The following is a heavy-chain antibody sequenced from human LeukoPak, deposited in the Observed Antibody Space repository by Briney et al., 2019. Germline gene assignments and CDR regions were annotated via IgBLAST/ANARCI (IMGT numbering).Heavy chain of an antibody. V-gene: IGHV3-23*01. CDR3: AKGAHSSGWNPNWFDP. Sequence: GGSLRLSCAASGFTFNRYVMSWVRQAPGKGLERVSSIYGSGGSAYSADSVKGRFTISRDNSKNTLSLQMNSLRVEDTAIYYCAKGAHSSGWNPNWFDPWGQGTPVTVSS. CDR1: GFTFNRYV. CDR2: IYGSGGSA. J-gene: IGHJ5*02. D-gene: IGHD6-19*01.